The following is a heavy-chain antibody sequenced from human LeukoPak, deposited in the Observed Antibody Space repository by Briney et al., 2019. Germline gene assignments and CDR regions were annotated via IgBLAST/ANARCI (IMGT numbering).Heavy chain of an antibody. Sequence: SETLSLTCAVYGGSFSGYYWSWIRQPPGKGLEWIGEINHTGSTNYNPSLKSRVTISVDTSKNQFSLKPSSVTAADTAVYYCARPAGNVGNYDAYDIWGQGTMVTVSS. D-gene: IGHD1-26*01. CDR3: ARPAGNVGNYDAYDI. J-gene: IGHJ3*02. V-gene: IGHV4-34*01. CDR1: GGSFSGYY. CDR2: INHTGST.